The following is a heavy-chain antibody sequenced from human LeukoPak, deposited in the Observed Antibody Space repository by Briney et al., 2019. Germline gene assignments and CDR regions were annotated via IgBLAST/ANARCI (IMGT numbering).Heavy chain of an antibody. CDR3: ARVNYYDSSGAYYYMDV. CDR2: MCYTGST. D-gene: IGHD3-22*01. CDR1: GGSINSRRYY. J-gene: IGHJ6*03. Sequence: SETLSLTCTVSGGSINSRRYYWGWIRQPPGKGLEWIGRMCYTGSTYYNPSLKSRVTISIDTSKSQFSLKLSSVTAADTAVYYCARVNYYDSSGAYYYMDVWAEGPRSPSP. V-gene: IGHV4-39*07.